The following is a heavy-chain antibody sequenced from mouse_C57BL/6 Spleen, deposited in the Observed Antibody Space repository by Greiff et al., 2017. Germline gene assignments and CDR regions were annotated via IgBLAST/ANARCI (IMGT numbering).Heavy chain of an antibody. V-gene: IGHV5-9-1*02. CDR3: TRGEGYYYSGENAMDY. CDR1: GFTFSSYA. D-gene: IGHD1-1*01. J-gene: IGHJ4*01. CDR2: ISSGGDYT. Sequence: EVKLVESGEGLVKPGGSLTLSCAASGFTFSSYAMSWVRQTPENRLEWVAYISSGGDYTYYAATVKGRFTISRDNARDTLYLQMSSLKSEDTAMYYCTRGEGYYYSGENAMDYWGQGTSVTVSS.